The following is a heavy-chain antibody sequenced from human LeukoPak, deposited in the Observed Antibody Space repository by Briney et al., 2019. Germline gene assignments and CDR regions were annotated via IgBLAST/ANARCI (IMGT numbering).Heavy chain of an antibody. D-gene: IGHD6-19*01. CDR3: ARDLSPHRGIAVAEDY. V-gene: IGHV1-18*04. CDR2: ISAYNGNT. Sequence: ASVKVSCKASGYTFTSYGISWVRQAPGQGLEWMGWISAYNGNTNYAQKLPGRVTMTTDTSTSTAYMELRSLRSDDTAVYYCARDLSPHRGIAVAEDYWGQGTLVTVSS. J-gene: IGHJ4*02. CDR1: GYTFTSYG.